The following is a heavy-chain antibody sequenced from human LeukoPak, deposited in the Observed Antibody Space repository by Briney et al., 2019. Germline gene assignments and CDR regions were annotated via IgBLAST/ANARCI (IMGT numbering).Heavy chain of an antibody. Sequence: GGSLRLSCVASGFTLEDYGMSWVRQAPGKGLEWVSGINWNGGSTGYADSVKGRFTISRDNAKNSLYRQMNSLRAEDTALYYCARGYFVRNDYWGQGTLVTVSS. CDR1: GFTLEDYG. D-gene: IGHD3-10*02. J-gene: IGHJ4*02. CDR2: INWNGGST. V-gene: IGHV3-20*04. CDR3: ARGYFVRNDY.